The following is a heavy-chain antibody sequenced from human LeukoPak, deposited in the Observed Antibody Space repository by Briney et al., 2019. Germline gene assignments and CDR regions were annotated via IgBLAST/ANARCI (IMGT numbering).Heavy chain of an antibody. V-gene: IGHV4-31*03. J-gene: IGHJ4*02. CDR1: GGSISSGGYY. Sequence: SETLSLTCTVSGGSISSGGYYWSWIRQHPGKGLEWIGYIYYSGSTYYNPSLKSRVTISVDTSKNQFSLKLSSVTAADTAVYYCAKTSDYYDSSGYYALPIDYWGQGTLVTVSS. D-gene: IGHD3-22*01. CDR2: IYYSGST. CDR3: AKTSDYYDSSGYYALPIDY.